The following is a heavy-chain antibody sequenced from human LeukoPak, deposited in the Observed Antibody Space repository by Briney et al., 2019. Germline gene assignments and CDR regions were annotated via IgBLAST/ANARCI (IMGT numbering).Heavy chain of an antibody. Sequence: GSSVKVSCKASGGTFSSYAISWVRQAPGQGLEWMGGIIPIFGTANYAQKFQGRVTITTDESTSTAYMELSSLRSEDTAVYYYARDYSSGWYGYFQHWGQGTLVTVSS. D-gene: IGHD6-19*01. CDR1: GGTFSSYA. CDR2: IIPIFGTA. J-gene: IGHJ1*01. V-gene: IGHV1-69*05. CDR3: ARDYSSGWYGYFQH.